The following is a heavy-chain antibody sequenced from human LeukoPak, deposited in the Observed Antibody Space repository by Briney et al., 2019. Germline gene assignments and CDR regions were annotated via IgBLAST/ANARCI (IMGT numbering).Heavy chain of an antibody. CDR2: IYHSGST. J-gene: IGHJ4*02. CDR1: GGSISSSNW. D-gene: IGHD7-27*01. V-gene: IGHV4-4*02. Sequence: SETLSLTCAVSGGSISSSNWWSWVRQPPGKGLEWIGEIYHSGSTNYNPSLKSRVTISADTSQNQFSLKLSSVTAADTAVYYCASRKLGNDYWGQGTLVTVSS. CDR3: ASRKLGNDY.